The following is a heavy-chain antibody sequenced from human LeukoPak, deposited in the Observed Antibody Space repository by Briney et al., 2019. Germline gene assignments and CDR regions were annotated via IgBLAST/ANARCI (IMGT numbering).Heavy chain of an antibody. V-gene: IGHV4-38-2*02. Sequence: SETLSLTCTVSGYSISSGYYWGWIRQPPGKGLEWIGSIYHSGSTYYNPSLKSRVTISVDTSKNQFSLKLSSVTAADTAVYYCAREADRFPDAFDIWGQGTMVTVSS. CDR2: IYHSGST. CDR3: AREADRFPDAFDI. D-gene: IGHD1-14*01. J-gene: IGHJ3*02. CDR1: GYSISSGYY.